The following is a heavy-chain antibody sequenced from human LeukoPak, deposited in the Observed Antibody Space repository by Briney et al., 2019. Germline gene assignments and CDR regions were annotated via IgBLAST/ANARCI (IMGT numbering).Heavy chain of an antibody. Sequence: SETLSLTCTVSGGSISSYYWSWIRQPAGKGLEWIGRIYTSGSTNYNPSLKSRVTMSVDTSKNQFSLKLSSVTAADTAVYYCARGPIAVGRSYDAFDIWGQGTMVTVSS. CDR3: ARGPIAVGRSYDAFDI. D-gene: IGHD6-19*01. J-gene: IGHJ3*02. CDR1: GGSISSYY. V-gene: IGHV4-4*07. CDR2: IYTSGST.